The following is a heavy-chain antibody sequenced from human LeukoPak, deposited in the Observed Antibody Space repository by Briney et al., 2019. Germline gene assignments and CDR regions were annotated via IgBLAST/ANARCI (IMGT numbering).Heavy chain of an antibody. J-gene: IGHJ4*02. D-gene: IGHD2-15*01. CDR3: ARERTLTSCYDY. Sequence: APVKVSCKASGYTFTGYYMHWVRQAPGQGLEWMGWINPNSGGTNYAQKFQGRVTMTRDTSISTAYMELSRLRSDDTAVYYCARERTLTSCYDYWGQGTLVTVSS. V-gene: IGHV1-2*02. CDR1: GYTFTGYY. CDR2: INPNSGGT.